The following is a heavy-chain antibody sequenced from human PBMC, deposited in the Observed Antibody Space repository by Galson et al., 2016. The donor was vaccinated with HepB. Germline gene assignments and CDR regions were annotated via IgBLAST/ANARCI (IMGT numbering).Heavy chain of an antibody. Sequence: SCKASGFIFTAYYIHWVRQAPGQGLEWMGRINPNSGDTNYAQKFQGRVTMTRDTSIHTAYMELNRLTSDDTAVYHSASDRIGVGMAAKGYRWVDPWGQGTQVTVSS. D-gene: IGHD6-13*01. CDR3: ASDRIGVGMAAKGYRWVDP. J-gene: IGHJ5*02. CDR2: INPNSGDT. CDR1: GFIFTAYY. V-gene: IGHV1-2*06.